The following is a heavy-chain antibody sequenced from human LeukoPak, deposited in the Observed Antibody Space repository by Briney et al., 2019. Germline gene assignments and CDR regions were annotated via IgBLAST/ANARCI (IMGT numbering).Heavy chain of an antibody. CDR3: ANSRDPLIAARLPGGRGHDI. CDR2: ISGSGGST. CDR1: GFTFSSYA. J-gene: IGHJ3*02. D-gene: IGHD6-6*01. V-gene: IGHV3-23*01. Sequence: GGSLRLSCAASGFTFSSYAMSWVRQAPGKGLEWVSAISGSGGSTYYADSVKGRFTISRDNSKNTLYLQMNSLRAEDTAVYYCANSRDPLIAARLPGGRGHDIWGQGTMVTVSS.